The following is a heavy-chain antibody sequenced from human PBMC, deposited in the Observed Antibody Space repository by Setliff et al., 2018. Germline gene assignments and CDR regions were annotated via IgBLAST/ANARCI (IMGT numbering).Heavy chain of an antibody. Sequence: SETLSLTCTVSGDSISSGNCYWTWIRQPAGKGLEWIGHFHTGGSTNYSRSLRSRVSISVDTSKNQFSLKLSSVTAADTATYYCARAGPTVTFFRVLVISWWDPWGQGSLVTVSS. D-gene: IGHD3-3*01. V-gene: IGHV4-61*09. CDR1: GDSISSGNCY. J-gene: IGHJ5*02. CDR2: FHTGGST. CDR3: ARAGPTVTFFRVLVISWWDP.